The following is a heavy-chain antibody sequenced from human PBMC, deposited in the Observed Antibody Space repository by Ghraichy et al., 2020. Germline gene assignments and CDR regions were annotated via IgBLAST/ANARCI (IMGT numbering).Heavy chain of an antibody. D-gene: IGHD1-26*01. J-gene: IGHJ4*02. CDR1: GFTFSNFD. V-gene: IGHV3-23*01. Sequence: GESLNISCAASGFTFSNFDMSWVRQAPGKGLEWVSIISADGYSTYYADSVKGRFTISRDNSKNTLFLQMNSLRAEDTAVYYCAKFLGGLDFWGQGTLVTVSS. CDR3: AKFLGGLDF. CDR2: ISADGYST.